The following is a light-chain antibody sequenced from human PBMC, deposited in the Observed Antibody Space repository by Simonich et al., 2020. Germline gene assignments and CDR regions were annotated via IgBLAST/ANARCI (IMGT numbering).Light chain of an antibody. Sequence: QSALTQPASVSGSPGPSITLSCPGTSSDVGSYNLVSWYQHHPGKAPKLMIYEGSKRPSGVSNRVSGSKSGNTASLTISGLQAEDEADYYCCSYAGSSTLVFGGGTKLTVL. CDR1: SSDVGSYNL. CDR2: EGS. V-gene: IGLV2-23*01. J-gene: IGLJ2*01. CDR3: CSYAGSSTLV.